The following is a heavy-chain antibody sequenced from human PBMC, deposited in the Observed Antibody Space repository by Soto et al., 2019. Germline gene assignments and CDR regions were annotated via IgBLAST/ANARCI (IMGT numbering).Heavy chain of an antibody. CDR1: GGSISTVSYY. J-gene: IGHJ5*02. D-gene: IGHD2-21*02. CDR3: VRTARQGAVAPHWFDR. V-gene: IGHV4-39*07. CDR2: VYYTGST. Sequence: PSETLSLTCTVSGGSISTVSYYWGWIRQPPGKGLEWIGSVYYTGSTYYNPSLMSRLTISVDTSKNQFSLKLTSVTATETAVYYCVRTARQGAVAPHWFDRWGQGTQVTVSS.